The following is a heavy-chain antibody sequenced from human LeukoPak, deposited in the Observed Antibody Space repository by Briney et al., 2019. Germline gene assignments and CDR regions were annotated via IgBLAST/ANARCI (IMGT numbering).Heavy chain of an antibody. CDR3: ARRTGCPGSYWPPDM. V-gene: IGHV4-39*01. CDR2: VCYHGST. Sequence: SETLSLTCTVSGDSISSTTYPWGWIRQSPGKGLEWIGSVCYHGSTFYNPSLSKRVTVSVDTSKNQFSLRLSSVTAADTAVYYCARRTGCPGSYWPPDMWGQGTMVTVSS. CDR1: GDSISSTTYP. D-gene: IGHD3-10*02. J-gene: IGHJ3*02.